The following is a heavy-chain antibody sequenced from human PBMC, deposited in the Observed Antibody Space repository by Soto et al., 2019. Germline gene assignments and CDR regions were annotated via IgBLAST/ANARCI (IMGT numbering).Heavy chain of an antibody. CDR2: IFYSGST. Sequence: SETLSLTCTVSGGSISSSSYYWGWIRQPPGKGLEWIGSIFYSGSTYYNKSLKSRVTISVDTSKNQFSLKLSSVTAADTAVYYCARDLRLGYFDYWGQGTLVTVSS. V-gene: IGHV4-39*02. CDR1: GGSISSSSYY. D-gene: IGHD3-16*01. J-gene: IGHJ4*02. CDR3: ARDLRLGYFDY.